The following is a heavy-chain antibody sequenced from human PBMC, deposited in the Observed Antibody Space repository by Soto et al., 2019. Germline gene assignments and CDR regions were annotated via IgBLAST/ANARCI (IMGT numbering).Heavy chain of an antibody. CDR1: GGSISSGDAY. J-gene: IGHJ6*02. CDR3: AREGAAQYSDYYGTDV. D-gene: IGHD3-16*01. V-gene: IGHV4-30-4*01. CDR2: IYYSGST. Sequence: PSETLSLTCTVSGGSISSGDAYWSWIRQSPGKGLEWIGYIYYSGSTYYNPSLESRITISVDTSKNQFSLKLNSVTAADTAVYYCAREGAAQYSDYYGTDVWGQGTTVTVSS.